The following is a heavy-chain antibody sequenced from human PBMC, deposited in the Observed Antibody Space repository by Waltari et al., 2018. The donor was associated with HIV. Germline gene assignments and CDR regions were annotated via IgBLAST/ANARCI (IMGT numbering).Heavy chain of an antibody. CDR2: IRDNGQT. Sequence: QVQLQESGPGLVKPSGTLSLSCAVSGDSMNASFWTWIRQPPERGLEYIAYIRDNGQTNYSPSFKSRVVLSIDTSKNQVSLKLHSVTTADTGVYYCAKMSAIAPGTPGRVDHWGRGALVTVSS. CDR1: GDSMNASF. V-gene: IGHV4-59*01. J-gene: IGHJ5*02. CDR3: AKMSAIAPGTPGRVDH. D-gene: IGHD2-21*01.